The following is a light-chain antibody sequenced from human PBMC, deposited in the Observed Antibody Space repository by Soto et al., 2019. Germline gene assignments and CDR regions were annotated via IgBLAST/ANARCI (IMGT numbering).Light chain of an antibody. CDR3: MQGTHWPPVT. CDR1: QSLLYTDGNAY. J-gene: IGKJ2*01. Sequence: DVVMTQSPLSLSVTLGQPASISCRSSQSLLYTDGNAYLSWFQQRPGQSPRRLIYTVFNRDSGVPERFSGSGSGADFTLKISRVEAEDVGVYYCMQGTHWPPVTFGQGTKLEIK. V-gene: IGKV2-30*01. CDR2: TVF.